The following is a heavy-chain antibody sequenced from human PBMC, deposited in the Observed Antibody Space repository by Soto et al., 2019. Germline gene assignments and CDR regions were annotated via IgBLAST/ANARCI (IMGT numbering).Heavy chain of an antibody. D-gene: IGHD1-7*01. Sequence: HPGGSLRLSCLASGFTFSRYWMHWVRQAPGKGLVWVSRINTDKSTLTYADSVKGRFTISRDNAKNSLYLQMNSLRAEDTAVYYCAREPNSIDYWGQGTLVTVSS. CDR1: GFTFSRYW. CDR3: AREPNSIDY. V-gene: IGHV3-74*03. CDR2: INTDKSTL. J-gene: IGHJ4*02.